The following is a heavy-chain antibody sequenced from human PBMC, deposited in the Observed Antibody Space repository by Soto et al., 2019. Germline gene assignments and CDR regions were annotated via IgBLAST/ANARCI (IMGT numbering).Heavy chain of an antibody. CDR3: ARHQGPAAGNYGMDV. V-gene: IGHV3-21*01. CDR1: GFTFSSYS. Sequence: GGSLRLSCAASGFTFSSYSMNWVRQAPGKGLEWVASISSSSSYIYYADSVKGRFTISRDKAKNSLFLQMSSLRAEDTALYYCARHQGPAAGNYGMDVWGRGTTVTVSS. D-gene: IGHD6-13*01. CDR2: ISSSSSYI. J-gene: IGHJ6*02.